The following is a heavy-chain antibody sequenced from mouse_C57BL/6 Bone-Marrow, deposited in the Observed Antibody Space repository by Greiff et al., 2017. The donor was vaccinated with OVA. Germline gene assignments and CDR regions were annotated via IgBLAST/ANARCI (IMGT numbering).Heavy chain of an antibody. J-gene: IGHJ4*01. CDR3: ARWDSKFVRYAMDY. V-gene: IGHV1-82*01. Sequence: QVQLQQSGPELVKPGASVKISCKASGYAFSSSWMNWVKQRPGKGLEWIGRIYPGDGDTNYNGKFKGKATLTADKSSSTAYMQLSSLTSEDSAVYFCARWDSKFVRYAMDYWGQGTSVTVSS. D-gene: IGHD2-5*01. CDR1: GYAFSSSW. CDR2: IYPGDGDT.